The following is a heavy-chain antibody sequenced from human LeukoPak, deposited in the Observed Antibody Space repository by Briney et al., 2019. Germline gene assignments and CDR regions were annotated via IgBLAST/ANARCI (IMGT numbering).Heavy chain of an antibody. D-gene: IGHD6-19*01. Sequence: GSLRLSCAASGFTFSSFGMNWVRQAPGKGLEWVSYISSSSSTIYYADSVKGRFTISRDNAKNSLYLQMNNLRAEDTAIYYCATDGSGWSRSSWGQGTLVTVSS. CDR3: ATDGSGWSRSS. CDR1: GFTFSSFG. J-gene: IGHJ5*02. CDR2: ISSSSSTI. V-gene: IGHV3-48*01.